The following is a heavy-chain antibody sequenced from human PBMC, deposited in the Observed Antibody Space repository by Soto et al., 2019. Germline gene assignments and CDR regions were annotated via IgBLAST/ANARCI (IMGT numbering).Heavy chain of an antibody. CDR3: ARPPVTGTINWFDP. CDR2: ISYDGSNK. J-gene: IGHJ5*02. D-gene: IGHD1-7*01. V-gene: IGHV3-30-3*01. Sequence: GGSLRLSCAASGFTFSSYAMHWVRQAPGKGLEWVAVISYDGSNKYYADSVKGRFTISRDNSKNTLYLQMNSLRAEDTAVYYCARPPVTGTINWFDPWGQGTLVTVSS. CDR1: GFTFSSYA.